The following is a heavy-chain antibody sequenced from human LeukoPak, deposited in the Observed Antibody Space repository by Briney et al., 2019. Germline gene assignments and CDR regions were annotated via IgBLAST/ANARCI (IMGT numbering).Heavy chain of an antibody. CDR1: GGSISGSSYY. CDR2: IVYSGTT. J-gene: IGHJ4*02. D-gene: IGHD6-19*01. Sequence: SETLSLTCTVSGGSISGSSYYWGWVRQPPGKGLEWIGSIVYSGTTHYDPSLKSRVTISVDTSKSQFSLRLSSVTAADTAVYYCARQGEYSSGHFDYWGQGTLVTVSS. V-gene: IGHV4-39*01. CDR3: ARQGEYSSGHFDY.